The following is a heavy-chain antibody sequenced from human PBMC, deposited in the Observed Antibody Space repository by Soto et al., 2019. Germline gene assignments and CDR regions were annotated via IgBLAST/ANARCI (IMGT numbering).Heavy chain of an antibody. CDR1: GGSINSGGYS. Sequence: SETLSLTCDVSGGSINSGGYSWSWIRQPPGKGLEWVGYIYQSGSTYYNPSLRSRLTISIDRSKNQFSLKLSSVTAADTAVYYCARGLRYFDWLVYYYYGMDVWGQGTTVTVSS. D-gene: IGHD3-9*01. V-gene: IGHV4-30-2*01. CDR2: IYQSGST. J-gene: IGHJ6*02. CDR3: ARGLRYFDWLVYYYYGMDV.